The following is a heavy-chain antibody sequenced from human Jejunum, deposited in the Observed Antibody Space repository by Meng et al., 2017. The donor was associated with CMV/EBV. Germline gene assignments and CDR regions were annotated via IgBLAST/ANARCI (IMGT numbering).Heavy chain of an antibody. V-gene: IGHV3-74*01. Sequence: LRLSCAVSGFTFSNYWMHWVRQAPGKGLVWVSRINNDGSSTNYADSLKGRFTLSRDNAKNTLYLQMNSLRAEDTGVYYCARGLDYWGQGTRVTVSS. CDR1: GFTFSNYW. J-gene: IGHJ4*02. CDR2: INNDGSST. CDR3: ARGLDY.